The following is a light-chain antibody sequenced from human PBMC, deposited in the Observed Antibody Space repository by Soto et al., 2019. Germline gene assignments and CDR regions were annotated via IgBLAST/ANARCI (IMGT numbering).Light chain of an antibody. J-gene: IGKJ5*01. Sequence: EIVLTQSPGTLALSPGERAALSCRASQSVSTYLAWYQQRPGQAPRLLIYDASYRATDIPPRFSGSGSGTDFTLTISSLEPEDFAVYYCQQRSSWPPTITFGQGTRLEIK. V-gene: IGKV3-11*01. CDR1: QSVSTY. CDR3: QQRSSWPPTIT. CDR2: DAS.